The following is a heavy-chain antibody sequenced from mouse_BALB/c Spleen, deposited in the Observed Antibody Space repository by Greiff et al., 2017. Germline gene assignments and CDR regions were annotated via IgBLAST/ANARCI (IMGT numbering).Heavy chain of an antibody. Sequence: VQLQQSAAELARPGASVKMSCKASGYTFTSYTMHWVKQRPGQGLEWIGYINPSSGYTEYNQKFKDKTTLTADKSSSTAYMQLSSLTSEDSAVYYCARSGGKAWFAYWGQGTLVTVSA. CDR2: INPSSGYT. V-gene: IGHV1-4*02. CDR3: ARSGGKAWFAY. CDR1: GYTFTSYT. D-gene: IGHD2-1*01. J-gene: IGHJ3*01.